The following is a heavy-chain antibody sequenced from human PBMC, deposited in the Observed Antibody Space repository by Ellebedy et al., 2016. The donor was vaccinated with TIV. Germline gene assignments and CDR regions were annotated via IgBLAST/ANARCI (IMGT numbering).Heavy chain of an antibody. V-gene: IGHV5-51*01. J-gene: IGHJ5*01. CDR2: IYPGDSEI. D-gene: IGHD6-19*01. Sequence: GESLKISCKASGYSFTTYWIGWVRQMPGKGLEWVAIIYPGDSEIRYSPSLQGQVTISADKSISTAYLQWGSLKASDTAMYYCARHGSGDWFEFWGQGTLVTVSS. CDR3: ARHGSGDWFEF. CDR1: GYSFTTYW.